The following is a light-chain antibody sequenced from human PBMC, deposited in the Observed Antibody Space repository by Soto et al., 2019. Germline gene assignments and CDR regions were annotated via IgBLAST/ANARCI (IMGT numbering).Light chain of an antibody. Sequence: QSLLTQPPSASGTPGQRVTISCSGSSSNIGINTVNWYQQLPGTAPKLLIYGTNQRPSGVPDRFSGSKSGTSGSLAISGPQSEDEADYYCAAWDDGLNGWVFGGGTKVTVL. CDR3: AAWDDGLNGWV. CDR1: SSNIGINT. CDR2: GTN. J-gene: IGLJ3*02. V-gene: IGLV1-44*01.